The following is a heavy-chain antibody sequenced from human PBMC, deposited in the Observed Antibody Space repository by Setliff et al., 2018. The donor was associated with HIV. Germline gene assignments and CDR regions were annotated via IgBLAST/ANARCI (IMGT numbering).Heavy chain of an antibody. J-gene: IGHJ5*02. CDR2: IIPIFSTS. CDR1: GGTFSSYA. V-gene: IGHV1-69*13. D-gene: IGHD2-15*01. CDR3: ARLSCTDGNCFPYNWFDP. Sequence: SVKVSCKASGGTFSSYAINWVRQAPGQGLEWMGGIIPIFSTSNYAQRFQGRVTITADESTSTAHMELRSLTSDDTAVYYCARLSCTDGNCFPYNWFDPWGQGTLVTVSS.